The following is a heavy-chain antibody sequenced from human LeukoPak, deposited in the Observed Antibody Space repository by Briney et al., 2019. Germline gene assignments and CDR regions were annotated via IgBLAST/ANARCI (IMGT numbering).Heavy chain of an antibody. CDR1: GFTFSNYE. CDR3: ARDVWFDP. J-gene: IGHJ5*02. CDR2: IGSSGVTK. Sequence: GGSLRLSCTASGFTFSNYEMNWIRQAAGKGPEWVSYIGSSGVTKHYADSVKGRFTISRDNPKNSVFLQMNGLRVEDTAVYYCARDVWFDPWGQGTLVTVSS. V-gene: IGHV3-48*03.